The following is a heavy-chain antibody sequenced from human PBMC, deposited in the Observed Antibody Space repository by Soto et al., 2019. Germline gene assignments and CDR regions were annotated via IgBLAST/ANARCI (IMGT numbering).Heavy chain of an antibody. CDR2: IIPGGSNV. V-gene: IGHV1-46*01. CDR1: GYSFTTHY. CDR3: AKDRPRRTSGYFFDY. Sequence: GASVKVSCKAIGYSFTTHYMHWVRQAPGQGLEWMGTIIPGGSNVAYAQKFQGRVTMIADTSTDTVYMELTSLRAEDTALYYCAKDRPRRTSGYFFDYWGQGTPVTVSS. J-gene: IGHJ4*02. D-gene: IGHD1-1*01.